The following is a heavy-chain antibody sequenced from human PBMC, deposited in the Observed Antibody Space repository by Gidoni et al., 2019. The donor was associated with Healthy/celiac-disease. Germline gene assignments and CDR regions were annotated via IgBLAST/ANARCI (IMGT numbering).Heavy chain of an antibody. CDR2: IYSGGST. V-gene: IGHV3-66*01. D-gene: IGHD3-9*01. J-gene: IGHJ4*02. CDR1: GFTVSSNY. Sequence: VQLVASGGGLVQPGGSLRLSCAPSGFTVSSNYMSWVRQAPGKGLEWVSVIYSGGSTYYADSVKGRFTNSRDNSKNTLYLQRNSLRAEDTAVYYCAVGRLVTLLDYWGQGTLVTVSS. CDR3: AVGRLVTLLDY.